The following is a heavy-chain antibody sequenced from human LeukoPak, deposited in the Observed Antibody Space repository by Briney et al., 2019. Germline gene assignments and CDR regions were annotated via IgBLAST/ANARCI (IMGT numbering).Heavy chain of an antibody. CDR1: GYSISSGYY. CDR3: AKSTGYGLVDI. J-gene: IGHJ3*02. D-gene: IGHD3-9*01. CDR2: IYHSGST. Sequence: SETLSLTCTVSGYSISSGYYWGWIRPPPGKGLEWIGSIYHSGSTYYNPSLKSRVTITVDTSRNQFSLKLNSVTAADTAVYYCAKSTGYGLVDIWGQGTMVTVSS. V-gene: IGHV4-38-2*02.